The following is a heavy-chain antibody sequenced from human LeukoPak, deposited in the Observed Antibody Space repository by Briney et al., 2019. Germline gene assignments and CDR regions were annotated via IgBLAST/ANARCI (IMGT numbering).Heavy chain of an antibody. CDR1: GFMFNTYW. D-gene: IGHD6-13*01. CDR3: GGFGYEAAVDL. J-gene: IGHJ4*02. Sequence: GGSLRLSCAASGFMFNTYWMTWVRQAPGKGLEFVANIKPDGSETYYGDSVKGRFTISRDYTKNLVFLQMNSLRGEDAAVYHCGGFGYEAAVDLWGQGTLVTVSS. CDR2: IKPDGSET. V-gene: IGHV3-7*01.